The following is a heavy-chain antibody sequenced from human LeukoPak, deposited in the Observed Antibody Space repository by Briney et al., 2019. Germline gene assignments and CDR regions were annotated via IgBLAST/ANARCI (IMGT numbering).Heavy chain of an antibody. D-gene: IGHD3-22*01. V-gene: IGHV1-18*01. CDR1: GYTFTSYK. CDR3: AKVKVAYYNDNSGNSPFDS. J-gene: IGHJ4*02. CDR2: ISAYNGDT. Sequence: ASVKVSCKASGYTFTSYKINWVRQAPGQGLEWMGWISAYNGDTNYAQKLQGRVTMTTDTSTSTAYMELRSLRSDDTAVYYCAKVKVAYYNDNSGNSPFDSWGQGTLVTVSS.